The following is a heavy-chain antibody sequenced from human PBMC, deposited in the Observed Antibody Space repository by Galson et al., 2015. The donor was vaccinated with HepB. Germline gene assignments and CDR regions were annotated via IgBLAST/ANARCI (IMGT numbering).Heavy chain of an antibody. CDR3: ARGSWFDP. CDR2: INHSGST. J-gene: IGHJ5*02. V-gene: IGHV4-34*01. CDR1: GGSFSGYY. Sequence: TLSLTCAVYGGSFSGYYWSWIRQPPGKGLEWIGEINHSGSTNYNPSLKSRVTISVDTSKNQISLNLSSVTAADTAVYYCARGSWFDPWGQGTLVTVSS.